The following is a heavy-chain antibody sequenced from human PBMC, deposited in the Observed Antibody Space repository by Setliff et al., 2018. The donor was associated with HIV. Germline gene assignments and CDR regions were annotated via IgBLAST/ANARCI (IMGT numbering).Heavy chain of an antibody. CDR1: GYTFSDYG. V-gene: IGHV1-18*01. CDR2: ISAYTGNA. D-gene: IGHD2-2*01. J-gene: IGHJ4*02. CDR3: ARDLPGVDCTKTSCYASFDH. Sequence: ASVKVSCKASGYTFSDYGVTWMRQAPGQGLEWVGWISAYTGNANYTQKLQGRITMTTDTYTGTAYMELRSLRSDDTAVYYCARDLPGVDCTKTSCYASFDHWGQGTLVTVSS.